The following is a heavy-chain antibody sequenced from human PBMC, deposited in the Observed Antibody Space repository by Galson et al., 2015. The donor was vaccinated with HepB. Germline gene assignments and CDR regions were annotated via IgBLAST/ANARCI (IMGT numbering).Heavy chain of an antibody. V-gene: IGHV1-8*01. CDR2: MNPNSGNT. D-gene: IGHD3-9*01. Sequence: SVKVSCKASGYTFTSYDINWVRQATGQGLEWMGWMNPNSGNTGYAQTFQGRVTMTRNTSISTAYTELSSLRSEDTAVYYCAALNGYPYYFDYWGQGTLVTVSS. CDR3: AALNGYPYYFDY. J-gene: IGHJ4*02. CDR1: GYTFTSYD.